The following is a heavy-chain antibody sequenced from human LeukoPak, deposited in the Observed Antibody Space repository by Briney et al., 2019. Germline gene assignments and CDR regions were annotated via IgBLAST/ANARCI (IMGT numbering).Heavy chain of an antibody. Sequence: ASVKVSCKASGYTFTGYYMHWVRQAPGQGLEWMGWINPNSGGANYAQKFQGRVTMTRVTSISTAYMELSRLRSDDTAVYYCASGYCTNGVCYTGAYWGQGTLVTVSS. J-gene: IGHJ4*02. D-gene: IGHD2-8*01. V-gene: IGHV1-2*02. CDR2: INPNSGGA. CDR1: GYTFTGYY. CDR3: ASGYCTNGVCYTGAY.